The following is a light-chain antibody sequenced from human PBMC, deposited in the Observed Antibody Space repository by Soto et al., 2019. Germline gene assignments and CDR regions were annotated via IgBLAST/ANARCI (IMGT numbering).Light chain of an antibody. CDR2: DAL. Sequence: DIQMTQSPSTRSASLGDRVTITCRASQIIGSSLAWYQHQPGKAPKLPIYDALTLQSGVPSRYSGSESETEFTFTISSLQPGDSATYYVRQYYSYPYTFGQGTKLEI. CDR3: RQYYSYPYT. V-gene: IGKV1-5*01. J-gene: IGKJ2*01. CDR1: QIIGSS.